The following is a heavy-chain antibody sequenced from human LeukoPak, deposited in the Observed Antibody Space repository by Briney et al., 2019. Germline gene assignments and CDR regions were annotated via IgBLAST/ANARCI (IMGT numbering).Heavy chain of an antibody. CDR3: ARGSPYYYGSGSYFFWFDP. CDR2: INPNSGGT. V-gene: IGHV1-2*02. Sequence: ASVKVSCKASGYTFTGYYMHWVRQAPGQGLEWMGWINPNSGGTNYAQKFQGRVTMTRDTSISTAYMELSRLRSDDTAVYYCARGSPYYYGSGSYFFWFDPWGQGTLVTVSS. J-gene: IGHJ5*02. D-gene: IGHD3-10*01. CDR1: GYTFTGYY.